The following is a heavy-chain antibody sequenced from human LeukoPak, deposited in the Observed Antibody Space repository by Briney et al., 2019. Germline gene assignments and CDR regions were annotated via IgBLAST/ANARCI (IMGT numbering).Heavy chain of an antibody. CDR3: ARDSIAAAAPFDY. D-gene: IGHD6-13*01. Sequence: GGSLRLSCEASGFTFNSRTMNWVRQAPGRGLEWVSSITSSGTYIYYADSVKGRFTISRDSAKNSLYLQMNSLRAEDTAVYYCARDSIAAAAPFDYWGQGTLVTVSS. CDR2: ITSSGTYI. J-gene: IGHJ4*02. CDR1: GFTFNSRT. V-gene: IGHV3-21*01.